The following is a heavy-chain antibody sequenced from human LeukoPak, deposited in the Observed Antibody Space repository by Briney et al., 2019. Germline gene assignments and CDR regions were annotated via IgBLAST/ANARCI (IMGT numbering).Heavy chain of an antibody. J-gene: IGHJ5*02. V-gene: IGHV4-31*03. CDR2: IYYSGSA. Sequence: PSQTLSLTCTVSGVSISSGGYYWSWIRQHPGKGLEWIGYIYYSGSAYYNPSITSRLTISVDTSTNQFSMTLSYVSAADTAVSDCERVVCCVKSYYGSGSYSSNWFDAWGQGTLVTVSS. D-gene: IGHD3-10*01. CDR1: GVSISSGGYY. CDR3: ERVVCCVKSYYGSGSYSSNWFDA.